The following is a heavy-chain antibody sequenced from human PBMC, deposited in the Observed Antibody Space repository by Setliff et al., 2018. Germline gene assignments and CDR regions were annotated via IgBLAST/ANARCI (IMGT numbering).Heavy chain of an antibody. CDR1: GGSISSFS. CDR3: AREGFQNWFDP. J-gene: IGHJ5*02. CDR2: IYTSGST. V-gene: IGHV4-4*08. Sequence: SETLSLTCTVSGGSISSFSWSWIRQPPGKGLEWIGYIYTSGSTNYNPSLKSRVTISVDTSKNQFSLKLSSVTAADTALYYCAREGFQNWFDPWGQGTLVTVSS.